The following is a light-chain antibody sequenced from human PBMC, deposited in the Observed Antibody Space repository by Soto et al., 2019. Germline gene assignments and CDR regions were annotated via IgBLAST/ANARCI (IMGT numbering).Light chain of an antibody. J-gene: IGKJ5*01. Sequence: IQITQSPATLSASVGYRVTITCRASQSVRSWLAWYQQKPGTAPKLLIFDASRLQSGVPSRFSGSGSGTDFTLTISSLQPEDFATYYCQQSYSTPITFCQGTRLEIK. CDR1: QSVRSW. V-gene: IGKV1-39*01. CDR3: QQSYSTPIT. CDR2: DAS.